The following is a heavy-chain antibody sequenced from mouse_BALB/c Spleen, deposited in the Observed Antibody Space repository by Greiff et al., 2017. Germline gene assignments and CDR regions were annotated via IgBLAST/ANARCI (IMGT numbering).Heavy chain of an antibody. D-gene: IGHD3-2*01. CDR3: ARERTDSSGYAWFAY. V-gene: IGHV3-6*02. CDR1: GYSITSGYY. CDR2: ISYDGSN. J-gene: IGHJ3*01. Sequence: EVQRVESGPGLVKPSQSLSLTCSVTGYSITSGYYWNWIRQFPGNKLEWMGYISYDGSNNYNPSLKNRISITRDTSKNQFFLKLNSVTTEDTATYYCARERTDSSGYAWFAYWGQGTLVTVSA.